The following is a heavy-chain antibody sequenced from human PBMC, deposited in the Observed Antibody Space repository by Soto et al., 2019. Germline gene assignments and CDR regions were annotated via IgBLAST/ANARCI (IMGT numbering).Heavy chain of an antibody. D-gene: IGHD3-22*01. CDR2: IYHSGKT. J-gene: IGHJ5*02. Sequence: SETLSLTCVVSGYSISSGYYWACVRQPPGKELEWIGSIYHSGKTYYKPSLRSRVTVSVDTSKNQFSMKLISVTAADTAVYYCARDKRVTMIGGWFDPWGQGTLVTVSS. CDR3: ARDKRVTMIGGWFDP. V-gene: IGHV4-38-2*02. CDR1: GYSISSGYY.